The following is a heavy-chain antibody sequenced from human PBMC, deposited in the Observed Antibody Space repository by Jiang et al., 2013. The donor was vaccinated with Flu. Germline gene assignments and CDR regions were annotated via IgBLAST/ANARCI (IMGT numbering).Heavy chain of an antibody. J-gene: IGHJ4*02. CDR3: AKGLYSGSYFFDY. CDR1: GFTFDNYA. V-gene: IGHV3-30*18. D-gene: IGHD1-26*01. CDR2: ASSAGTYE. Sequence: VQLVESGGGVVQPGRTLRLSCAASGFTFDNYAMHWVRQAPGKGLEWVAVASSAGTYEYYAGSVEGRCSISRDNSKNTLYLEMNSLSPEDTAVYYCAKGLYSGSYFFDYWGQGTLVTVSS.